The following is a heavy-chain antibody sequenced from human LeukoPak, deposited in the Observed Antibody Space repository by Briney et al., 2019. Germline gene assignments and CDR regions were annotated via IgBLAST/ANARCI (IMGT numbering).Heavy chain of an antibody. D-gene: IGHD3-9*01. J-gene: IGHJ4*02. Sequence: GSLRLSCAASGFTFSSYAMSWIRQPPGKGLEWIGEINHSGSTNYNPSLKSRVTISVDTSKNQFSLKLSSVTAADTAVYYCARGRLRYFDWLLYGNYFDYWGQGTLVTVSS. CDR1: GFTFSSYA. CDR2: INHSGST. CDR3: ARGRLRYFDWLLYGNYFDY. V-gene: IGHV4-34*01.